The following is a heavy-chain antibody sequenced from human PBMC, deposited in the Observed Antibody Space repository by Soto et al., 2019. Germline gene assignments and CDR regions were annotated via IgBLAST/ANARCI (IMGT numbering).Heavy chain of an antibody. CDR2: INPSAGSA. J-gene: IGHJ6*03. CDR1: GYTFTSYY. V-gene: IGHV1-46*01. Sequence: QVQLVQSGAEVKKPGASVRVSCKASGYTFTSYYIHWVRQAPGQGREWMGVINPSAGSASNAQKFQGRVTMTRDTSTSTVYMELSGLRSEDTAVYYCARSATNYYYMDVWGKGTTVTVSS. CDR3: ARSATNYYYMDV.